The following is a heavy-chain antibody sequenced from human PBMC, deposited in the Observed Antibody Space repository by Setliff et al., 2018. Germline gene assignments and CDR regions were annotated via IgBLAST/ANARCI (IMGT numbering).Heavy chain of an antibody. CDR3: AHRRGDYYDSSGYYYDY. V-gene: IGHV2-5*02. Sequence: ESGPTLVNPTQTLTLTCTFSGFSLSTSGVGVGWIRQPPGKALEWLALIYWDDDKRYSPSLKSRLTITKDTSKNQVVLTMTNMDPVDTATYYCAHRRGDYYDSSGYYYDYWGQGTRVTVSS. CDR2: IYWDDDK. J-gene: IGHJ4*02. CDR1: GFSLSTSGVG. D-gene: IGHD3-22*01.